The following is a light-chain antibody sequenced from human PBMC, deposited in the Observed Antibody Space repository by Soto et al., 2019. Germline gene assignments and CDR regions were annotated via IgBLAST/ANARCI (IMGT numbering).Light chain of an antibody. J-gene: IGKJ1*01. CDR2: GAS. V-gene: IGKV3-20*01. CDR3: QQYGSSPRT. Sequence: EIVLTQSPGTLSLSPGERATLSCRASQSVSSSYLAWYQQKPGQAPRLLIYGASSRATGIPDRFSGIGSGTEFTLTISRLEPEDFAVYYCQQYGSSPRTFGQGTKVEIK. CDR1: QSVSSSY.